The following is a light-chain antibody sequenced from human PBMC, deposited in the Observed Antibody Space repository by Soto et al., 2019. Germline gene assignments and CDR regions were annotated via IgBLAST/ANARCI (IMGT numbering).Light chain of an antibody. CDR2: KDS. CDR3: QSADSSGTYVV. Sequence: SYELTQPPSVSVSPGQTARITCSGDALPKQYAYWYPQKPGQAPVLVIYKDSERPSGIPERFYGSSSGTTVTLTISGVQAEDEADYYCQSADSSGTYVVFGGGTKLTVL. CDR1: ALPKQY. J-gene: IGLJ2*01. V-gene: IGLV3-25*03.